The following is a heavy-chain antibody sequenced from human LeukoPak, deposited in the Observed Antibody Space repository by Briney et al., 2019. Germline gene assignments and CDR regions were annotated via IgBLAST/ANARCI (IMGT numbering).Heavy chain of an antibody. CDR2: IYPGDSDT. CDR3: ASGVQWLVSSIDY. D-gene: IGHD6-19*01. V-gene: IGHV5-51*01. CDR1: GYSFTIYW. J-gene: IGHJ4*02. Sequence: GESLKISCKGSGYSFTIYWIGWVRQMPGKGLEWMGIIYPGDSDTRYSPSFQGQFTISADKSISTAYLQWSSLKASDTDMYYCASGVQWLVSSIDYWGQGTLVTVSS.